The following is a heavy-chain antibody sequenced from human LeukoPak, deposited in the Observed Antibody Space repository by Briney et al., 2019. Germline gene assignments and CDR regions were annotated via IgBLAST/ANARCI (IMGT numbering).Heavy chain of an antibody. CDR2: INPSGGGT. J-gene: IGHJ3*02. CDR1: GYTFTSYY. D-gene: IGHD6-19*01. CDR3: ARGGRVRYSSGSTDGFDI. V-gene: IGHV1-46*01. Sequence: ASVKLSFKASGYTFTSYYIHWVRHAPGQGLEWMGIINPSGGGTSYAQKFQGRVTMTRDTSKSTVYMELSSLSSEDTAVYYCARGGRVRYSSGSTDGFDIWGQGTMVTVSS.